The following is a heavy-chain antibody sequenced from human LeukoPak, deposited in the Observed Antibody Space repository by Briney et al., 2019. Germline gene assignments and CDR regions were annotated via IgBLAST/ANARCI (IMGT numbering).Heavy chain of an antibody. J-gene: IGHJ3*02. V-gene: IGHV3-13*01. CDR1: GFTFSNYA. D-gene: IGHD4-17*01. CDR2: IGTAGDT. Sequence: PGGSLRLSCAASGFTFSNYAMTWVRQAPGKGLEWVSAIGTAGDTYYPGSVKGRFTISRENAKNSLYLQMNSLGAGDTAVYYCARGWTGTTYDAFDMWGQGTLVTVSS. CDR3: ARGWTGTTYDAFDM.